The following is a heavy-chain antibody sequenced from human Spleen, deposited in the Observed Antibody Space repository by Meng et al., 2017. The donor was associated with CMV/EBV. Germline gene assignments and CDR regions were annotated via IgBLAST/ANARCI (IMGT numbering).Heavy chain of an antibody. J-gene: IGHJ6*02. Sequence: GESLKISCKTSGYNFANYWIAWVRQMPGKGLEWMGIIYPGDSVTKYSPSFEGQVTISADKSISTAYLQWSSLKASDTAMYYCARQGCTSTSCYTDYYHGMDVWGQGTTVTVSS. V-gene: IGHV5-51*01. D-gene: IGHD2-2*02. CDR3: ARQGCTSTSCYTDYYHGMDV. CDR1: GYNFANYW. CDR2: IYPGDSVT.